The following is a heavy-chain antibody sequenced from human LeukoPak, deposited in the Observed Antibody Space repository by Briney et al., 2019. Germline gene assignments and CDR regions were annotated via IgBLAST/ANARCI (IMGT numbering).Heavy chain of an antibody. V-gene: IGHV3-23*01. CDR1: GFTFSTYA. D-gene: IGHD3-10*01. Sequence: GGSLRLSCAASGFTFSTYAMSWVRQAPGKGLEWVSGINVGGTSTYYADSLQGRFTISRDNSRNTLHLQMNSRRAEDTALYYCATSYYYNAGGPFYFDFWGQGALVTVSS. CDR3: ATSYYYNAGGPFYFDF. J-gene: IGHJ4*02. CDR2: INVGGTST.